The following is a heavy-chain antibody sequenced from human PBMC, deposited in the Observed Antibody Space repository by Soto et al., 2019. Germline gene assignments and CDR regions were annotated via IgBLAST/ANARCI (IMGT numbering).Heavy chain of an antibody. CDR1: GGSISSSSYY. CDR2: IYYSGST. J-gene: IGHJ5*02. Sequence: SETLSLTCTVSGGSISSSSYYWGWIRQPPGKGLEWIGSIYYSGSTYYNPSLKSRVTISVDTSKNQFSVKLSSVTAADTAVYYCASWPTQQQLIADDTWFDPWGQGTLVTVSS. D-gene: IGHD6-13*01. CDR3: ASWPTQQQLIADDTWFDP. V-gene: IGHV4-39*01.